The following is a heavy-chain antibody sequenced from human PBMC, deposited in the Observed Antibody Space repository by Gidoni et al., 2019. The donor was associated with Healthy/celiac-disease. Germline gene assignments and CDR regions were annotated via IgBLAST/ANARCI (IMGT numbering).Heavy chain of an antibody. CDR1: GFTFSSYG. CDR2: ISYDGSNK. D-gene: IGHD2-21*02. V-gene: IGHV3-30*18. Sequence: QVQLVESGGGVVQPGRSLRLSCAASGFTFSSYGMHWVRQAPGKGLEWVAVISYDGSNKYYADSVKGRFTISRDNSKNTLYLQMNSLRAEDTAVYYCAKDFAVVTLRMDVWGQGTTVTVSS. CDR3: AKDFAVVTLRMDV. J-gene: IGHJ6*02.